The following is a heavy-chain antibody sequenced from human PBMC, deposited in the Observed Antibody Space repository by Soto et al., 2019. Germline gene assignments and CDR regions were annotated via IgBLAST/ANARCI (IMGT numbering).Heavy chain of an antibody. Sequence: PSETLSLTCTVSGGSISSGGYYWSWIRQHPGKGLEWIGYIYYSGSTYYNPSLKSRVTISVDTSKNQFSLKRSSVTAADTAVYYCAREKEYDSSGYPFSVAPYGMDVWGEGTTVTVSS. CDR1: GGSISSGGYY. CDR2: IYYSGST. V-gene: IGHV4-31*03. D-gene: IGHD3-22*01. CDR3: AREKEYDSSGYPFSVAPYGMDV. J-gene: IGHJ6*04.